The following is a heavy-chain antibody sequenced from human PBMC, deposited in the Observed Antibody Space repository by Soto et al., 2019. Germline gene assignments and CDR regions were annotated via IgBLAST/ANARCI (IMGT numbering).Heavy chain of an antibody. Sequence: GGSLRLSCAASGFTFSSYAMSWVRQAPGKGLEWVSAISGSGGSTYYADSVKGRFTISRDNSKNTLYLQMNSLRAEDTAVYYCAKEYYYDSSGYYQGGDYWGQGTLVTVSS. CDR2: ISGSGGST. CDR1: GFTFSSYA. V-gene: IGHV3-23*01. J-gene: IGHJ4*02. D-gene: IGHD3-22*01. CDR3: AKEYYYDSSGYYQGGDY.